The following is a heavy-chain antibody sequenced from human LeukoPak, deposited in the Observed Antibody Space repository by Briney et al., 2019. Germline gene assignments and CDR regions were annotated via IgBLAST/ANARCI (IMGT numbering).Heavy chain of an antibody. CDR3: ARGPLYSSSWSLLGFDY. V-gene: IGHV3-30-3*01. J-gene: IGHJ4*02. CDR2: ISYDGSNK. CDR1: GFTFSSYA. Sequence: GRSLRLSCAASGFTFSSYAMHGVRQAPGKGLEWVAVISYDGSNKYYADSVKGRFTISRDNSKNTLYLQMNSLRAEDTAVYYCARGPLYSSSWSLLGFDYWGQGTLVTVSS. D-gene: IGHD6-13*01.